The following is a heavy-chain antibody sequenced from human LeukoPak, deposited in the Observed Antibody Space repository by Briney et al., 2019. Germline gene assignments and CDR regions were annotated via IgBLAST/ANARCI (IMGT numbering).Heavy chain of an antibody. CDR3: AKDGYNYDSSGHFDY. Sequence: GGSLRLSCAASGFTFSTYAMHWVRQPPGKGLEWGSAISGSGGATYHADADSVKGRFIISRDNSKNTLYLQINSLRVEDTAVYYCAKDGYNYDSSGHFDYWGQGTLVTVSS. CDR2: ISGSGGAT. V-gene: IGHV3-23*01. J-gene: IGHJ4*02. CDR1: GFTFSTYA. D-gene: IGHD3-22*01.